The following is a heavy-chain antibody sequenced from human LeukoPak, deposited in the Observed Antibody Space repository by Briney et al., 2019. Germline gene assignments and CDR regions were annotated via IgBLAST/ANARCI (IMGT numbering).Heavy chain of an antibody. Sequence: GGSLRLSCATSGFTFSSYAMSWVRQAPGKGLEWVSSISGSGGNTYYADSVKGRFTISRDYSKNTLYLQMNSLRTEETAVYYCAKDTFRDYYDSSGYYDYWGQGTLVTVSS. J-gene: IGHJ4*02. V-gene: IGHV3-23*01. CDR1: GFTFSSYA. CDR2: ISGSGGNT. D-gene: IGHD3-22*01. CDR3: AKDTFRDYYDSSGYYDY.